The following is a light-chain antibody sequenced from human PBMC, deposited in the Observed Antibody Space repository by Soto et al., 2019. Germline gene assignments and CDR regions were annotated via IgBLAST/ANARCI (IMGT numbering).Light chain of an antibody. Sequence: DIQMTQSPSTLSASVGDRVTITCRASQSISSWLAWYQQKPGKAPKLLIYDASSLESGVPSRFSGSGSGTEFTLTISSLQPDGFATYYCQQYNSYLMYTFGQGTKLEIK. CDR3: QQYNSYLMYT. CDR1: QSISSW. J-gene: IGKJ2*01. V-gene: IGKV1-5*01. CDR2: DAS.